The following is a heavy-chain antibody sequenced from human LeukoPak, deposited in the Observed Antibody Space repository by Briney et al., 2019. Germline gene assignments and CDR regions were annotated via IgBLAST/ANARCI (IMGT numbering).Heavy chain of an antibody. J-gene: IGHJ4*02. CDR1: GYAISSGYY. Sequence: SETLSLTCAVSGYAISSGYYWGWIRQPPGKGLEWIGSIYHSGSTYYNPSLKSRVTISVDTSKNQFSLKLSSVTAADTAVYYCARYSSSWYYFDYWGQGTLVTVSS. D-gene: IGHD6-13*01. V-gene: IGHV4-38-2*01. CDR3: ARYSSSWYYFDY. CDR2: IYHSGST.